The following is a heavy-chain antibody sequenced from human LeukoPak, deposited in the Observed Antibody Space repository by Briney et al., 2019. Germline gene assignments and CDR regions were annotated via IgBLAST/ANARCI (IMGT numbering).Heavy chain of an antibody. CDR3: ASTTITTGWFDP. J-gene: IGHJ5*02. D-gene: IGHD4-11*01. V-gene: IGHV4-31*03. Sequence: SETLSLTCTVSGGSISSVGYHWTWIRQHPGKGLEWIGYFYYSGITYFNPSLKSRVSISVDTSKNQFSLKVNSVTAADTAVYYCASTTITTGWFDPWGQGTLVTVS. CDR1: GGSISSVGYH. CDR2: FYYSGIT.